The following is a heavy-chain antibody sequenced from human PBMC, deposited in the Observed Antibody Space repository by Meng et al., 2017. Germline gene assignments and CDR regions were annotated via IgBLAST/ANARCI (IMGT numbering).Heavy chain of an antibody. CDR2: INHSGST. J-gene: IGHJ5*02. D-gene: IGHD6-6*01. V-gene: IGHV4-34*01. CDR1: GGSFSGYY. CDR3: ARRRGGSSDWFDP. Sequence: QVALTQWGAGLLKPSETLSLTGAVYGGSFSGYYWSWIRQPPGKGLEWIGEINHSGSTNYNPSLKSRVTISVDTSKNQFSLKLSSVTAADTAVYYCARRRGGSSDWFDPWGQGTLVTVSS.